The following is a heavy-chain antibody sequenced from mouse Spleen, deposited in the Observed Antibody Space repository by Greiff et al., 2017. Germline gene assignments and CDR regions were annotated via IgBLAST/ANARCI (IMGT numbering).Heavy chain of an antibody. CDR1: GYAFSSSW. Sequence: QVQLKQSGPELVKPGASVKISCKASGYAFSSSWMNWVKQRPGKGLEWIGRIYPGDGDTNYNGKFKGKATLTADKSSSTAYMQLSSLTSEDSAVYFCARRGYDYIYTMDYWGQGTSVTVSS. D-gene: IGHD2-4*01. CDR2: IYPGDGDT. V-gene: IGHV1-82*01. CDR3: ARRGYDYIYTMDY. J-gene: IGHJ4*01.